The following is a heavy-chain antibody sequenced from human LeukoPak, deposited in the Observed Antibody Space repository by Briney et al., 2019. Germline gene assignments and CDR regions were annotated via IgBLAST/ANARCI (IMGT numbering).Heavy chain of an antibody. CDR1: GFTFSEYS. V-gene: IGHV3-7*01. J-gene: IGHJ6*02. CDR2: IKEDGSEN. Sequence: GGSLRLSCVGSGFTFSEYSMNWVRQAPGKGLEWVANIKEDGSENFHVDFVKGRFTISRDNAKNSLYLQMNSLRVEDTAVYYCARDLTPLIQLWPRSLDNNYGMDVWGQGTTVTVSS. D-gene: IGHD1-1*01. CDR3: ARDLTPLIQLWPRSLDNNYGMDV.